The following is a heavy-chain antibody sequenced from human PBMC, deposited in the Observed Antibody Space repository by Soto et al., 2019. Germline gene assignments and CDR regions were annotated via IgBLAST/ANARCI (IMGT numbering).Heavy chain of an antibody. V-gene: IGHV2-5*01. CDR1: GFSLSTSQVG. D-gene: IGHD3-3*01. J-gene: IGHJ4*02. Sequence: GPTLVNPTQTLTLTCTFSGFSLSTSQVGVGWIRQPPGKALDWLAHVYWNDAKYYSLSLTTRLPITKDTAKNQVVLTMTNMDPVDTAKVFGAHLNARRYDLDYWGQGALVTVS. CDR2: VYWNDAK. CDR3: AHLNARRYDLDY.